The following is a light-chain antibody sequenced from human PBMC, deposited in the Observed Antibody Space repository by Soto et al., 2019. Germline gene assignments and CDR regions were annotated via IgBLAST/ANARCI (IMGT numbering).Light chain of an antibody. CDR1: QSVRSW. J-gene: IGKJ4*01. V-gene: IGKV1-5*03. Sequence: DIQMTQSPATLSASVGDRVTITCRASQSVRSWLAWYQQKPGKAPKLLIYEASSLESGVPSRFSGSGSGTEFTLTISGLQPDDFATYYCQQYNSYPLTFGGGTKVDIK. CDR3: QQYNSYPLT. CDR2: EAS.